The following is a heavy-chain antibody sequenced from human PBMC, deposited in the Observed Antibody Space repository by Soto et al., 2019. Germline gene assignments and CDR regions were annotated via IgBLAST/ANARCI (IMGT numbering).Heavy chain of an antibody. J-gene: IGHJ6*02. CDR1: GGSISSGGYY. Sequence: PSETLSLTCTVSGGSISSGGYYWSWIRQHPGKGLEWIGYIYYSGSTYYNPSLKSRVTISVDTSKNQFSLKLSSVTAADTAVYYCARTAVGAYYYGMDVWGQGTTVTVSS. D-gene: IGHD6-19*01. CDR2: IYYSGST. V-gene: IGHV4-31*03. CDR3: ARTAVGAYYYGMDV.